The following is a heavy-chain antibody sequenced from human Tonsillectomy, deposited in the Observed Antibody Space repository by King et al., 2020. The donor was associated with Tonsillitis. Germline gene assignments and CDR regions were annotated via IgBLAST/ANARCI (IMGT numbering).Heavy chain of an antibody. V-gene: IGHV4-59*01. D-gene: IGHD3-22*01. CDR1: GGSISSYY. CDR3: ARAALSTYYYDSSDSIPVPPASYYYMDV. J-gene: IGHJ6*03. CDR2: IYYSGNT. Sequence: QLQESGPGLVKPSETLSLTCSVSGGSISSYYWSWIRQPPGKGLEWIGYIYYSGNTFYNPSLKSRVTISVDTSKNQFSLKLSSVTAADTAVYYCARAALSTYYYDSSDSIPVPPASYYYMDVWGTGTTVTVSS.